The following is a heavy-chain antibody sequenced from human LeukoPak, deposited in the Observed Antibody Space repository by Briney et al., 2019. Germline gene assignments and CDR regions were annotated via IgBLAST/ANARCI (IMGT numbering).Heavy chain of an antibody. V-gene: IGHV1-2*06. CDR2: INPKSGGT. Sequence: ASVKVSCKTSGYTFTGYYMHWVRQAPGQGLEWMGRINPKSGGTDYAQKFQGRVTMTRDTSTSTVYMELSSLRSEDTAVYYCARDSAHGDYVAFDYWGQGTLVTVSS. CDR3: ARDSAHGDYVAFDY. J-gene: IGHJ4*02. CDR1: GYTFTGYY. D-gene: IGHD4-17*01.